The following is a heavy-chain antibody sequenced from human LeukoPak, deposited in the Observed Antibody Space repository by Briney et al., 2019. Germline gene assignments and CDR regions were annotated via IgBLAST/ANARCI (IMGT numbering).Heavy chain of an antibody. CDR2: IRSEADGGTP. D-gene: IGHD2-15*01. J-gene: IGHJ4*02. V-gene: IGHV3-15*07. Sequence: GGSLRLSCAASGVSFSDAWMNWVRQAPGKGLEWVGHIRSEADGGTPDYIAPVKGRFTISRDDSKDTLYLQMNSLNTEDTAMYYCTTRSPARYCSDGACYSSADYWGQGTLVTVSS. CDR3: TTRSPARYCSDGACYSSADY. CDR1: GVSFSDAW.